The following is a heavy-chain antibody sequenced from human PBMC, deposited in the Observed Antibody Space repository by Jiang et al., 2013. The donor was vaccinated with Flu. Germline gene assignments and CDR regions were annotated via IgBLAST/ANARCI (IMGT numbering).Heavy chain of an antibody. Sequence: PGLVKPSETLSLTCTVSGGSISSYYWSWIRQPPGKGLEWIGYIYYSGSTNYNPSLKSRVTISVDTSKNQFSLKLSSVTAADTAVYYCARVSTVVTRKRKERSHFDYWGQGTLVTVSS. CDR1: GGSISSYY. D-gene: IGHD4-23*01. CDR2: IYYSGST. J-gene: IGHJ4*02. V-gene: IGHV4-59*01. CDR3: ARVSTVVTRKRKERSHFDY.